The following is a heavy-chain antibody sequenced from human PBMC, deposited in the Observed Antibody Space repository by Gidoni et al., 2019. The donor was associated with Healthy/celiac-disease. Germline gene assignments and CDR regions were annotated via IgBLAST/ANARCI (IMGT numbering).Heavy chain of an antibody. J-gene: IGHJ6*02. Sequence: VQLVESGGGVVRPGRSMTLSCAASGFTFRSYRMPWVSQAPGQGLEWVSVLWYDGINKYYADSVKGRFTISRDNSKNTLYLQMNSLRAEDTAVYYCARDLGQQLVNYYYYYGMDVWGQGTTGTVS. CDR3: ARDLGQQLVNYYYYYGMDV. V-gene: IGHV3-33*01. CDR2: LWYDGINK. D-gene: IGHD6-13*01. CDR1: GFTFRSYR.